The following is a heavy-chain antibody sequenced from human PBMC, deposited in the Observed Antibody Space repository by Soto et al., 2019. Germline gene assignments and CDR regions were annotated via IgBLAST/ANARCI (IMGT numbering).Heavy chain of an antibody. CDR1: GGSISSSSYY. CDR2: IYYSGST. V-gene: IGHV4-39*01. J-gene: IGHJ4*02. CDR3: ASDYYDSSGFRY. Sequence: HLQLHESGPGLVKPSETLSLTCTVSGGSISSSSYYWGWIRQPPGKGLEWIGSIYYSGSTYYNPSRKSRVTISGDTSKNQFSLNLSSVTAADTAVYYCASDYYDSSGFRYRGQGTLVTVSS. D-gene: IGHD3-22*01.